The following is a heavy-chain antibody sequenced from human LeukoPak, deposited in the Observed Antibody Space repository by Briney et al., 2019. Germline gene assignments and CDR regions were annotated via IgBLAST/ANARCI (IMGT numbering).Heavy chain of an antibody. CDR1: GFTFSSYG. Sequence: GRSLRLSCAASGFTFSSYGMHWVRQAPDKGLEWVAVISYDGSNKYYVDSVKGRFTNSRDNSKNTLNLQMNSLRAEDTAVYYCAKMRTPTAHSGDAFDIWGQGTMVTVSS. CDR3: AKMRTPTAHSGDAFDI. CDR2: ISYDGSNK. D-gene: IGHD4-17*01. J-gene: IGHJ3*02. V-gene: IGHV3-30*18.